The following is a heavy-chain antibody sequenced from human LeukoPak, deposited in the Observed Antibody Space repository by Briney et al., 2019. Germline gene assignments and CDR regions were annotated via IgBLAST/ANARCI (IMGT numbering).Heavy chain of an antibody. V-gene: IGHV4-34*01. Sequence: SETLSLTCVVNGGSFSGYYWSWVRQPPGKGVEGIGEIDQSGTTNYNPSLTSRVAISIDTSKKQFSLTLTSMTAADTAVYYCARVPHYYFGYGYFDTWGQGTRVTVSS. J-gene: IGHJ4*02. CDR2: IDQSGTT. D-gene: IGHD3/OR15-3a*01. CDR1: GGSFSGYY. CDR3: ARVPHYYFGYGYFDT.